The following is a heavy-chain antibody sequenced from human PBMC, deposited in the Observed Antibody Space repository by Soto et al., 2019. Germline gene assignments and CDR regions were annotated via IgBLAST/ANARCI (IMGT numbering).Heavy chain of an antibody. D-gene: IGHD2-21*02. CDR2: IWYDGSNK. Sequence: PGGSLRLSCAASGFTFSSYGMHWVRQAPGKGLEWVAVIWYDGSNKYYADSVKGRFTISRDNSKNTLYLQMNSLRAEDTAVYYCVRDPPRTAFYYYGMDVWGQGTTVTVSS. J-gene: IGHJ6*02. CDR1: GFTFSSYG. V-gene: IGHV3-33*01. CDR3: VRDPPRTAFYYYGMDV.